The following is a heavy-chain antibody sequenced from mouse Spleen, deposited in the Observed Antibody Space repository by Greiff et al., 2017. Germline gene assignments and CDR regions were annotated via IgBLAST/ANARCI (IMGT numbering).Heavy chain of an antibody. J-gene: IGHJ3*01. V-gene: IGHV5-17*01. D-gene: IGHD1-1*01. CDR3: ARGTVVATKDFAY. CDR2: ISSGSSTI. Sequence: DVRLVESGGGLVKPGGSLKLSCAASGFTFSDYGMHWVRQAPEKGLEWVAYISSGSSTIYYADTVKGRFTISRDNAKNTLFLQMTSLRSEDTAMYYCARGTVVATKDFAYWGQGTLVTVSA. CDR1: GFTFSDYG.